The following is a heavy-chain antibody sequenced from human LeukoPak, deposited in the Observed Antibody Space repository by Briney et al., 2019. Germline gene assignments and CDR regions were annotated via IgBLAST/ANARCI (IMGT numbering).Heavy chain of an antibody. V-gene: IGHV4-59*08. D-gene: IGHD3-3*01. CDR3: ARHGGFGGVHWFDP. CDR1: GGSISSYY. Sequence: SETLSLTCTVSGGSISSYYWSWIRQPPGKGLEWIGYIYYSGSTNYNPSLKSRVTISVDTSKNQFSLKLSSVTAADTAVYYCARHGGFGGVHWFDPWGQGTLVTVSS. J-gene: IGHJ5*02. CDR2: IYYSGST.